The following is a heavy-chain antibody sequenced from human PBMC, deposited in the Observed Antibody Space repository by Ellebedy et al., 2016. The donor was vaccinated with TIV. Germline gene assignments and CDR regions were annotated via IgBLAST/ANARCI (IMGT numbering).Heavy chain of an antibody. J-gene: IGHJ4*02. V-gene: IGHV3-7*01. D-gene: IGHD1-26*01. CDR3: ARDKIVGATYFDY. CDR1: GFTLSSYW. Sequence: GESLKISXAASGFTLSSYWMSWVRQAPGKGLEWVANIKQDGSEIYYVDSVKGRFTISRDNAKNSLYLQMNSLRAEDTAVYYCARDKIVGATYFDYWGQGTLVTVSS. CDR2: IKQDGSEI.